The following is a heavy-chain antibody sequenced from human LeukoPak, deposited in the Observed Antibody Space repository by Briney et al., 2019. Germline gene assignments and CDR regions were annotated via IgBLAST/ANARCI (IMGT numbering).Heavy chain of an antibody. CDR1: GYTFTGYY. V-gene: IGHV1-2*02. Sequence: GASVKVSCKASGYTFTGYYMDWVRQAPGQGLEWMGWINPNSGGTNYAQKFQGRVTMTRDTSISTAYMELSRLGSDDTAVYYCARDRYDFWSAYVGNFPDSRGQGTLVTVSS. D-gene: IGHD3-3*01. J-gene: IGHJ5*01. CDR2: INPNSGGT. CDR3: ARDRYDFWSAYVGNFPDS.